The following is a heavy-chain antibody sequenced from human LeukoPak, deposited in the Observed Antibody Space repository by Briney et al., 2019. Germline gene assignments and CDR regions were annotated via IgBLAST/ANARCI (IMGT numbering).Heavy chain of an antibody. CDR1: GGSFSGYY. Sequence: SETLSLTCAVYGGSFSGYYWSWIPQPPGKGLEGIGEINHSGSTNYNPSLKSRVTISVDTSKNQFSLKLNSVTAADTAVYYCARLGGAAAGGGEIFDPWGEGTLVTVSS. CDR3: ARLGGAAAGGGEIFDP. CDR2: INHSGST. J-gene: IGHJ5*02. V-gene: IGHV4-34*01. D-gene: IGHD6-13*01.